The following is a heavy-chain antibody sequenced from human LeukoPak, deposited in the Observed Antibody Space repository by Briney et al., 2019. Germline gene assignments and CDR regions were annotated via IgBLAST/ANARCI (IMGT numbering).Heavy chain of an antibody. CDR1: GGSISSYY. Sequence: SETLSLTCTVSGGSISSYYWSWIRQPPGKGLEWIGYIYYSGSTNYNPSLKSRVTISVDTSKNQFSLKLSSVTAADTAVYYCARDGGTYYYDSSGYYLDYWGQGTLVTVSS. V-gene: IGHV4-59*12. D-gene: IGHD3-22*01. CDR3: ARDGGTYYYDSSGYYLDY. CDR2: IYYSGST. J-gene: IGHJ4*02.